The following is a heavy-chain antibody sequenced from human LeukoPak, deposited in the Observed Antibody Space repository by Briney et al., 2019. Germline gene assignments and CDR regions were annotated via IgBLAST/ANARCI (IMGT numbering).Heavy chain of an antibody. V-gene: IGHV1-18*01. Sequence: ASVKVSCKASGYTFTSYGISWVRQAPGQGLEWMGWISAYNGNTNYAQKLQGRVTMTTNTSTSTAYMELRSLRSDDTAVYYCARSDGIVVVTEFDYWGQGTLVTVSS. CDR3: ARSDGIVVVTEFDY. J-gene: IGHJ4*02. D-gene: IGHD3-22*01. CDR1: GYTFTSYG. CDR2: ISAYNGNT.